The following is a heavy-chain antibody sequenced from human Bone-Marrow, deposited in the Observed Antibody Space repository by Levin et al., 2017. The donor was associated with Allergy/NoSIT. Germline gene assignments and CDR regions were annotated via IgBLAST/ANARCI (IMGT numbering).Heavy chain of an antibody. CDR3: ARVPSYSSGSFHFDY. CDR1: GGSISSYY. Sequence: PSETLSLTCTVSGGSISSYYWSWIRQPPGKGLEWIGYIYYSGSTNYNPSLKSRVTISVDTSKNQFSLKLSSVTAADTAVYYCARVPSYSSGSFHFDYWGQGTLVTVSS. J-gene: IGHJ4*02. D-gene: IGHD6-19*01. V-gene: IGHV4-59*01. CDR2: IYYSGST.